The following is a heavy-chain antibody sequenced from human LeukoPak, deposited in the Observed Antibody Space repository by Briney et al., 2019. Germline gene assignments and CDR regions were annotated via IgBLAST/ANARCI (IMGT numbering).Heavy chain of an antibody. CDR2: ISYDGSNK. Sequence: GGSLRLSCAASGFTFSSYGMHWVRQAPGKGLEWVAVISYDGSNKYYADSVKGRFTISRDNSKNTLYLQMNSLRAEDTAVYYCAKDQGVQYYYDGSGKENDYWGQGTLVTVSS. CDR1: GFTFSSYG. CDR3: AKDQGVQYYYDGSGKENDY. D-gene: IGHD3-22*01. V-gene: IGHV3-30*18. J-gene: IGHJ4*02.